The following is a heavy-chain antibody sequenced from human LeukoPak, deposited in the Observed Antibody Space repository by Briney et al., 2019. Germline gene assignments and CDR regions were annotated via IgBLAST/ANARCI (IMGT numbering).Heavy chain of an antibody. CDR3: ARSLGFCSSSNCQEYLQH. D-gene: IGHD2-2*01. CDR1: GFIHSRNY. Sequence: PGGSLTLSFAASGFIHSRNYMSWVGQAPGKGLEWVSVIYMSGSTYYADYVKGRFTNSRNNSNNTLYLQMNSLRAEHTAVYYCARSLGFCSSSNCQEYLQHWGQGTPVTVSS. J-gene: IGHJ1*01. CDR2: IYMSGST. V-gene: IGHV3-53*01.